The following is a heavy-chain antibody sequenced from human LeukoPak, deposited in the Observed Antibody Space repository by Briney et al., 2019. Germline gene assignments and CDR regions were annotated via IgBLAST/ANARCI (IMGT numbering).Heavy chain of an antibody. D-gene: IGHD6-19*01. CDR2: ISSSGSTI. Sequence: GGSLRLSCAASGFTFSSYEMNRVRQAPGKGLEWVSYISSSGSTIYYADSVKGRFTISRDNAKNSLYLQMNSLRAEDTAVYYCAREGSSGWYGGLFDYWGQGTLVTVSS. V-gene: IGHV3-48*03. J-gene: IGHJ4*02. CDR1: GFTFSSYE. CDR3: AREGSSGWYGGLFDY.